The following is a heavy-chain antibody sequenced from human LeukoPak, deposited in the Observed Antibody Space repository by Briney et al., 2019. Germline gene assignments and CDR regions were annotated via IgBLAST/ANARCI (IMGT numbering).Heavy chain of an antibody. D-gene: IGHD3-22*01. CDR3: ARVHYDSSGLCFDY. CDR1: GFTFSSYS. J-gene: IGHJ4*02. Sequence: GGSLRLSCAASGFTFSSYSMNWVRQAPGKGLEWVSYISSSSSTIYYADSVKGRFTISRDNAKNSLYLQMNSLRAEDTALYHCARVHYDSSGLCFDYWGQGTLVTVSS. V-gene: IGHV3-48*01. CDR2: ISSSSSTI.